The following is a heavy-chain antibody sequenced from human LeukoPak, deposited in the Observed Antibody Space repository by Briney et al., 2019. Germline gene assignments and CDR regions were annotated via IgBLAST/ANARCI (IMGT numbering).Heavy chain of an antibody. Sequence: SETLSLTCTVSVGSISSYYWSWIRQPPGKGLEWIGYIYYSGSTNYNPSLKSRVTISVDTSKNQCSLKLSSVTAAATAVYYCARDRFSSSWYYFDYWGQGTLVTVSS. D-gene: IGHD6-13*01. V-gene: IGHV4-59*01. CDR3: ARDRFSSSWYYFDY. CDR1: VGSISSYY. CDR2: IYYSGST. J-gene: IGHJ4*02.